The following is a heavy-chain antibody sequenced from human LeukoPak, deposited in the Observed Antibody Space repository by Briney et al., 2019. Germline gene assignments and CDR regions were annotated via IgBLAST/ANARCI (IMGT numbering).Heavy chain of an antibody. CDR2: INPNSGGT. Sequence: ASVKVSCKASGYTFTGYYMHWVRQAPGQGLEWMGWINPNSGGTNYAQKSQGRVTMTRDTSISTAYMELSRLRSDDTAVYYCARVGIAAAGQVRASSYYMDVWGKGTTVTVSS. V-gene: IGHV1-2*02. J-gene: IGHJ6*03. CDR1: GYTFTGYY. CDR3: ARVGIAAAGQVRASSYYMDV. D-gene: IGHD6-13*01.